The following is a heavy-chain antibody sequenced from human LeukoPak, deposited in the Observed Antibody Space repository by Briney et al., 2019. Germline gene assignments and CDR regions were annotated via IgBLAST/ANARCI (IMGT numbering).Heavy chain of an antibody. CDR2: IYYSGST. Sequence: SETLSLTCTVSGGSISSSSYYWGWIRQPPGKGLEWIGSIYYSGSTYYNPSLKSRVTISVDTSKNQFSLKLSSVTAADTALYYCARDYDSSGYYHGGWGQGTLVTVSA. J-gene: IGHJ4*02. V-gene: IGHV4-39*07. CDR3: ARDYDSSGYYHGG. CDR1: GGSISSSSYY. D-gene: IGHD3-22*01.